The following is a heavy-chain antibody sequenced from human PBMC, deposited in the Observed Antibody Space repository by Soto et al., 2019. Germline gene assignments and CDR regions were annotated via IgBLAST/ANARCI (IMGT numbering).Heavy chain of an antibody. V-gene: IGHV3-33*01. CDR1: GFTFSSYG. J-gene: IGHJ4*02. D-gene: IGHD5-12*01. CDR2: IWYDGSNK. Sequence: GGSLRLSCAASGFTFSSYGMHWVRQAPGKGLEWVAVIWYDGSNKYYADSVKGRFTISRDNSKNTLYLQMNSLRAEDTAVYYCARDGGYSGYYYFDYWGQGTLVTVSS. CDR3: ARDGGYSGYYYFDY.